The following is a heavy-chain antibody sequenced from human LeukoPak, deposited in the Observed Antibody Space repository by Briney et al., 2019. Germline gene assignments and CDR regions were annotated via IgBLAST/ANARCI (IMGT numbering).Heavy chain of an antibody. CDR1: GGSFSGYY. J-gene: IGHJ1*01. V-gene: IGHV4-34*01. CDR3: ARSPRYYYDSRGFYLKQ. D-gene: IGHD3-22*01. CDR2: INHSGST. Sequence: PSETLSLTCAVYGGSFSGYYWSWIRQPPGKGLEWIGEINHSGSTNYNPSLKSRVTMSVGTSKNQFSLTLSSVTAADTAVYYCARSPRYYYDSRGFYLKQWGQGTQVTVSS.